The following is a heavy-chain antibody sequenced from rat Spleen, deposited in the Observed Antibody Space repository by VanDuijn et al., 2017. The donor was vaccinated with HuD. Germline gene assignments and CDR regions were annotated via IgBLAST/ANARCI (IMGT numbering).Heavy chain of an antibody. D-gene: IGHD1-2*01. J-gene: IGHJ2*01. V-gene: IGHV5-22*01. CDR3: ARHGYYSSYIYVLHYFDY. Sequence: VQLKESGLGLVQPSQTLSLTCTVSGFSLTSYHVHWVRQAPKKGLEWVASISYAGSSTYYGASVKGRFTISRDNAKSTLYLQMDSLRSEDTATYYCARHGYYSSYIYVLHYFDYWGQGVMVTVSS. CDR1: GFSLTSYH. CDR2: ISYAGSST.